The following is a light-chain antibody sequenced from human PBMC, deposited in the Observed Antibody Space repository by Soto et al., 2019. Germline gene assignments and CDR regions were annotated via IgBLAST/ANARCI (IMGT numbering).Light chain of an antibody. CDR3: QQYYSTPT. V-gene: IGKV4-1*01. Sequence: DIVMTQSPDSLAVSLGERATINCKSSQSVLYSSNNKNYLAWYQQKPGQPPKLLIYWASTRESGVPDRFSGSGSGTDCTLPISSLQAEDVAVYYCQQYYSTPTFGQGTKVEIK. CDR1: QSVLYSSNNKNY. J-gene: IGKJ1*01. CDR2: WAS.